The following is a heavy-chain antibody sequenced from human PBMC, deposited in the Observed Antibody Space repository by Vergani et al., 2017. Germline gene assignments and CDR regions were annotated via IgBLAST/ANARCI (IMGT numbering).Heavy chain of an antibody. CDR2: IYYSGST. CDR1: GGSISSYY. CDR3: ARDRTYGSGNFYY. V-gene: IGHV4-59*01. Sequence: QVQLQESGPGLVKPSETLSLICTVPGGSISSYYWCWIRQPPGKGLGWIGYIYYSGSTNDNPPLKSRVTIAVETSKTQFSLKLSSVTAADTAVYYCARDRTYGSGNFYYWGQGTLVTVSS. D-gene: IGHD3-10*01. J-gene: IGHJ4*02.